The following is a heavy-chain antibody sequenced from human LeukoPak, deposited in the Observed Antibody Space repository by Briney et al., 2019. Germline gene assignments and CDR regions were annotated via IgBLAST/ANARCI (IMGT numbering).Heavy chain of an antibody. CDR3: ARYYYDSSGYHPDY. CDR1: GFSFSSYW. Sequence: PGGSLRLSCAASGFSFSSYWMHWVRQAPGKGLVWVSCISLDGSSTNYADSVKGRFTISRDNAKNTLYLQMNSLRAEDTAVYYCARYYYDSSGYHPDYWGQGTLVTVSS. V-gene: IGHV3-74*01. J-gene: IGHJ4*02. CDR2: ISLDGSST. D-gene: IGHD3-22*01.